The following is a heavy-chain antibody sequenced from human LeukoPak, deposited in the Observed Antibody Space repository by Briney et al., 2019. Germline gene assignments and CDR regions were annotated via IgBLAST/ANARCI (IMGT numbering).Heavy chain of an antibody. CDR3: ARDAPSCSGGSCYSFDP. CDR2: IYYSGST. CDR1: GGSISNYY. Sequence: PSETLSLTCTVSGGSISNYYWSWIRQPPGKGLEWVGDIYYSGSTNDNPSLKSRGTISVDTSKNQFSLKLSSVTAADTAVYYCARDAPSCSGGSCYSFDPWGQGTLVTVYS. V-gene: IGHV4-59*01. D-gene: IGHD2-15*01. J-gene: IGHJ5*02.